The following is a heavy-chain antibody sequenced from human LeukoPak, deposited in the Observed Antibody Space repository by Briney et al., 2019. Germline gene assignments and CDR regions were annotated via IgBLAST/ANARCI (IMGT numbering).Heavy chain of an antibody. Sequence: GGSLRLSCAASGFTVSLSYMSWVRQAPGGGLEWVWMIHSAGSAYNADSVRGRFTISRDNSKATLFLQMTSLKADDTAVYFCARVFRSGNYYFDYWGQGTLVTVSS. D-gene: IGHD6-25*01. CDR3: ARVFRSGNYYFDY. CDR2: IHSAGSA. J-gene: IGHJ4*02. V-gene: IGHV3-53*01. CDR1: GFTVSLSY.